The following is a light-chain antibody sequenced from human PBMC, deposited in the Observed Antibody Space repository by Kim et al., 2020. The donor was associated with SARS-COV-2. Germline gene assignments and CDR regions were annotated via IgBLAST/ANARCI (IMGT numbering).Light chain of an antibody. CDR3: CSYTGSGII. V-gene: IGLV2-23*02. CDR2: EVN. J-gene: IGLJ2*01. CDR1: PSDVGSYTL. Sequence: PGQSITISCTGTPSDVGSYTLVSWYQQHPGKAPKLMIYEVNKRPSGVSNRFSGSKSGNTASLTVSGLQAEDEADYYCCSYTGSGIIFGGGTQLTVL.